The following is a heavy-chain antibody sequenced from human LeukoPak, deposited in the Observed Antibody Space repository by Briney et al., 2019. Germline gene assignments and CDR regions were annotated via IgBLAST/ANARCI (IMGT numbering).Heavy chain of an antibody. V-gene: IGHV3-7*01. Sequence: GGSLRLSCAASGFTFSSYWMSWVRQAPGKGLEWVAHIKQDGSEKYYVDSVKGRFTLSRDNAKNSLYLQMNSMRADDTAVYYCAKSGIVAAGTLPDWGGGTLVTVSS. CDR2: IKQDGSEK. J-gene: IGHJ1*01. CDR3: AKSGIVAAGTLPD. D-gene: IGHD6-13*01. CDR1: GFTFSSYW.